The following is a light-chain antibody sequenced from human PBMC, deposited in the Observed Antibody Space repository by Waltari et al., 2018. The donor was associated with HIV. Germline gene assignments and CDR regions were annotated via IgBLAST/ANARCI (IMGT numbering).Light chain of an antibody. J-gene: IGLJ1*01. CDR2: GDY. Sequence: QSVLTQPPSASGTPGQRVTISCSGSSSNIGSNSVNWYQQLPGTAPKLLIYGDYQRPSGVPDRFSGSNAGTSASLAISGPQSEDEAVYFCAAWDDSLNGYVFGAGTKVTVL. CDR3: AAWDDSLNGYV. CDR1: SSNIGSNS. V-gene: IGLV1-44*01.